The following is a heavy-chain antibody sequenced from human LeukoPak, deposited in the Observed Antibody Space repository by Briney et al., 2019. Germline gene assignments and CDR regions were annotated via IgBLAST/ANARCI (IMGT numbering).Heavy chain of an antibody. J-gene: IGHJ6*04. D-gene: IGHD3-3*01. CDR1: GGTFGDYA. CDR3: AGIPVFGVVLHQEPV. Sequence: SVKVSCNASGGTFGDYALNWVRQGPGQGLEWMGVFIPILGTANSTQKFQDRVTITADISTNTVYMELSSLRSEDTAVYFCAGIPVFGVVLHQEPVWGKGTTVTVSS. CDR2: FIPILGTA. V-gene: IGHV1-69*10.